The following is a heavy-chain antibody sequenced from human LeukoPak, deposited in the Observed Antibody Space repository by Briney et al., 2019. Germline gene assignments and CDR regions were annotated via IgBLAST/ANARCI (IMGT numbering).Heavy chain of an antibody. V-gene: IGHV4-39*01. CDR1: SGSISSNNYY. J-gene: IGHJ6*03. D-gene: IGHD3-9*01. Sequence: MPSETLSLTCTVSSGSISSNNYYWGWIRQPPGKGLEWIGSIYYTGSTFYNPSLKSRVTMSIDALKNQFTLKVTSVTATDTAVYYCARLVSYDVLTENFYKYYMDVWGKGTTVTVSS. CDR2: IYYTGST. CDR3: ARLVSYDVLTENFYKYYMDV.